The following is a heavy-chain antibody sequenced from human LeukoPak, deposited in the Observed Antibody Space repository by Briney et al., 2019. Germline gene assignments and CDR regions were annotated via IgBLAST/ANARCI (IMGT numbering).Heavy chain of an antibody. D-gene: IGHD3-22*01. CDR3: AREFPPDYYDTYFDY. J-gene: IGHJ4*02. Sequence: GGSLRLSCAASGFTFSSYSMNWVRQAPGKGLEWVSYISSSSSTIYYADSVKGRFTISRDNAKNSLYLQINSLRDEDTAVYYRAREFPPDYYDTYFDYWGQGTLVTVSS. CDR2: ISSSSSTI. V-gene: IGHV3-48*02. CDR1: GFTFSSYS.